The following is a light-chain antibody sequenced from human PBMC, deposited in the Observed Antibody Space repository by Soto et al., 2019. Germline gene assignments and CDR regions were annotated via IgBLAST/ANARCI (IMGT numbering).Light chain of an antibody. Sequence: ENVLTQSPATLSLSPGERATLSCRASQSVXXXLAWYQQKPGQAPRLLIYGTSNRATGIPARFSGSGSXXXXXXXXXXLXPEDXAVXXXXXRSTWPPVFGGGTKVEIK. CDR3: XXRSTWPPV. V-gene: IGKV3-11*01. J-gene: IGKJ4*01. CDR1: QSVXXX. CDR2: GTS.